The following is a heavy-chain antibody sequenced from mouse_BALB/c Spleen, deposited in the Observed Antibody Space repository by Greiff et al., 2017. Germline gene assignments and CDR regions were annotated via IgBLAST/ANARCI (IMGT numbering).Heavy chain of an antibody. J-gene: IGHJ2*01. D-gene: IGHD3-3*01. CDR1: GFTFSSFG. CDR2: ISSGSSTI. Sequence: EVKLMESGGGLVQPGGSRKLSCAASGFTFSSFGMHWVRQAPEKGLEWVAYISSGSSTIYYADTVKGRFTISRDNPKNTLFLQMTSLRSEDTAIYYCARSRDPRGYFDYWGQGTTLTVSS. V-gene: IGHV5-17*02. CDR3: ARSRDPRGYFDY.